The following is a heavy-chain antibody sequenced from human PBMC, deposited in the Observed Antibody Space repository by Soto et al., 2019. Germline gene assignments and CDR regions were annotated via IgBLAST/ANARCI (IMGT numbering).Heavy chain of an antibody. J-gene: IGHJ4*02. CDR3: AANPVGIVGATTGY. V-gene: IGHV4-31*03. CDR1: GGSISSGGYY. Sequence: PSETLSLTCTVSGGSISSGGYYWSWIRQHPGKGLEWIGYIYYSGSTYYNPSLKSRVTISVDTSKNQFSLKLSCVTAADTAVYYCAANPVGIVGATTGYWGQGTLVTVSS. D-gene: IGHD1-26*01. CDR2: IYYSGST.